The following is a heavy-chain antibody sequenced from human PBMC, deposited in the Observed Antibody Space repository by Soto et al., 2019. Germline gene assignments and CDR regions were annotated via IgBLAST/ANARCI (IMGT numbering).Heavy chain of an antibody. D-gene: IGHD3-9*01. Sequence: GGSLRLSCAASGFTFSSYAMSWVRQAPGKGLEWVSAISGSGGSTYYADSVKGRFTISRDNSKNTLYLQMNSLRAEDTAVYYCAKARDYDILTGYYPFDYWGQGTLVTVSS. J-gene: IGHJ4*02. V-gene: IGHV3-23*01. CDR2: ISGSGGST. CDR3: AKARDYDILTGYYPFDY. CDR1: GFTFSSYA.